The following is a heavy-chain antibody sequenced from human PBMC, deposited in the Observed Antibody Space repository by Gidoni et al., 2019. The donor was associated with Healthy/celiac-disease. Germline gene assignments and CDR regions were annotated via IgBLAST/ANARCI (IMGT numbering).Heavy chain of an antibody. D-gene: IGHD6-6*01. Sequence: QVLLVQSGAEVRKPGASVKVACKASGHTFSRLAMHWVRQAPGQRPEWMGWINAGNGNRKYSQKFQSRVTITRDTSASTAYMELSSLRYGDTAVYYCARDLYSSSSWSLDYWGQGTLVTVSS. CDR3: ARDLYSSSSWSLDY. J-gene: IGHJ4*02. V-gene: IGHV1-3*01. CDR1: GHTFSRLA. CDR2: INAGNGNR.